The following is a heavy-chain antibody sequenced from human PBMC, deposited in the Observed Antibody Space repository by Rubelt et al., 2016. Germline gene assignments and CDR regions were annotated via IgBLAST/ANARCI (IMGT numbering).Heavy chain of an antibody. D-gene: IGHD2/OR15-2a*01. Sequence: QVQLQESGPGLVKPSQTLSLTCTVSGGSISSGGYYWSWLRQHPGKGLEWIGYIYYSGSTYYNPSLKRRVTISVDTSKNQFSLKLSSVTAADTAVYYCARDSGSRIFDYWGQGTLVTVSP. CDR3: ARDSGSRIFDY. CDR2: IYYSGST. J-gene: IGHJ4*02. V-gene: IGHV4-31*03. CDR1: GGSISSGGYY.